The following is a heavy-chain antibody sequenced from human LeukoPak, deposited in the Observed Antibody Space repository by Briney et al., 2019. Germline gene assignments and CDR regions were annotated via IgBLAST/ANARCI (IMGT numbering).Heavy chain of an antibody. J-gene: IGHJ4*02. V-gene: IGHV3-23*01. Sequence: GGSLRLSCAASGFTFGSYPMTWVRQAPGKGPEWVAAISGSGDTTTYAGSVKGRFTISRDNSKKTLYLLMNGLRAEDTAVYYCAKDLDVGGYSYGYPFDYWGQGTLVTVSS. CDR1: GFTFGSYP. D-gene: IGHD5-18*01. CDR3: AKDLDVGGYSYGYPFDY. CDR2: ISGSGDTT.